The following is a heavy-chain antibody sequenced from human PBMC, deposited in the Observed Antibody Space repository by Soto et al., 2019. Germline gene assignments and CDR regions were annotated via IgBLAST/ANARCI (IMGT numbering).Heavy chain of an antibody. CDR3: ARDYGSGANIYYYYGMDV. D-gene: IGHD3-10*01. V-gene: IGHV4-31*03. CDR2: IYYSGGT. Sequence: SETLSLTCTVSGGSISSGGYYWSWIRQHPGKGLEWIGYIYYSGGTYYSPSLKSRVTISVDTSKNQFSLKLSSVTAADTAVYYCARDYGSGANIYYYYGMDVWGQGTTVTVSS. CDR1: GGSISSGGYY. J-gene: IGHJ6*02.